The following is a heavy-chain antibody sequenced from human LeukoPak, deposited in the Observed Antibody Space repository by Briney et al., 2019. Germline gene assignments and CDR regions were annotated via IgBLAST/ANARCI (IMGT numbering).Heavy chain of an antibody. CDR1: GGSIDSTNW. J-gene: IGHJ3*02. CDR2: IHHDGRI. CDR3: ASYSGSYGDAFDI. Sequence: SETLSLTCDVSGGSIDSTNWWNWVRQPPGKGLEWIGEIHHDGRINYNPSLKSRVTISVDRSKNQFSLKLSSVTAADTAVYYCASYSGSYGDAFDIWGQGTMVTVSS. V-gene: IGHV4/OR15-8*01. D-gene: IGHD1-26*01.